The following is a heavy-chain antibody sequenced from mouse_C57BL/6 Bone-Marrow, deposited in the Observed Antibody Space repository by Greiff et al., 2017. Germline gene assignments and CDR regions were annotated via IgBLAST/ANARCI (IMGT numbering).Heavy chain of an antibody. J-gene: IGHJ2*01. D-gene: IGHD2-2*01. CDR2: ILPGGGST. CDR3: ASEDGYEDYFDY. CDR1: GYTFTGYW. Sequence: VQLQQSGAELMKPGASVKLSCKATGYTFTGYWIEWVQQRPGHGLEWIGEILPGGGSTNYNEKFKGKATFTADTSSNTAYMQLSSQTTEDSAIYDCASEDGYEDYFDYWGKGTTLTVSS. V-gene: IGHV1-9*01.